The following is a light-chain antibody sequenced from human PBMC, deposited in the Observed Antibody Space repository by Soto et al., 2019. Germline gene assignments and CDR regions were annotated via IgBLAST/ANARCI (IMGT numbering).Light chain of an antibody. Sequence: DVQMTQSPSSLSASVGDSVTITCRASQSVFNHLSWFQQRPGKGPKLLIYDASSLHAGVPSRFSGSGYGTYFTLTISTAQPEDSSIYYCHQSSSTPLTFGGGTRVELK. CDR3: HQSSSTPLT. CDR2: DAS. V-gene: IGKV1-39*01. J-gene: IGKJ4*01. CDR1: QSVFNH.